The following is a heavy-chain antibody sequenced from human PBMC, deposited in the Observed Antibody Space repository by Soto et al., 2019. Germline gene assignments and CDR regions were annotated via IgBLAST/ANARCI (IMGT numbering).Heavy chain of an antibody. D-gene: IGHD2-2*01. CDR1: GFTFDDYA. V-gene: IGHV3-9*01. Sequence: EVQLVESGGGLVQPGRSLRLSCAASGFTFDDYAMHWVRQAPGKGLEWVSGISWNSGSIGYADSMKGRFTISRDNAKNSLYLQMNSLRAEDTALYYCAKGNVVVPAAMRDAFDIWGQGTMVTVSS. J-gene: IGHJ3*02. CDR2: ISWNSGSI. CDR3: AKGNVVVPAAMRDAFDI.